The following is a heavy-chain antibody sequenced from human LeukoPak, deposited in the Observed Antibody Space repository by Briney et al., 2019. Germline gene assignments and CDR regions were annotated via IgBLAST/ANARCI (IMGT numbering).Heavy chain of an antibody. CDR2: INPNTGNP. CDR3: AIDQPVAGVSNFDS. D-gene: IGHD6-19*01. Sequence: GASVTVSCKASGYTFTRYAMNWLRQAPGQGLEWMGWINPNTGNPTYAQAFTGRFVFSLDTSVSTAYLQISSLNTEDTAVYYCAIDQPVAGVSNFDSWGQGTLVTVSS. V-gene: IGHV7-4-1*02. J-gene: IGHJ4*02. CDR1: GYTFTRYA.